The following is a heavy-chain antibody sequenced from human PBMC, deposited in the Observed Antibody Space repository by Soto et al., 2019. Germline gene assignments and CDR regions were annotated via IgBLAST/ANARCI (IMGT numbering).Heavy chain of an antibody. CDR3: ARLRYGDNYFDY. J-gene: IGHJ4*02. D-gene: IGHD4-17*01. Sequence: VPQRISCKGSGYSFIDYGIGWMRQVPGKGLEWMGVIYPGDSDTRYSPSFQGHVTISADKSISTAYLQWSSLKASDTAMYYCARLRYGDNYFDYWGQGTLVTVSS. CDR1: GYSFIDYG. V-gene: IGHV5-51*01. CDR2: IYPGDSDT.